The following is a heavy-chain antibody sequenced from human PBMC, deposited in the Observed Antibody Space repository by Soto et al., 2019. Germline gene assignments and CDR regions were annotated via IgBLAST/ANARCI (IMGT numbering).Heavy chain of an antibody. V-gene: IGHV4-31*03. CDR2: IYYSGST. CDR3: ARELYYYDSSGYYCNWFDP. D-gene: IGHD3-22*01. CDR1: GGSINSGVYY. J-gene: IGHJ5*02. Sequence: TSETLSLTCTVSGGSINSGVYYWSWIRQHPGKGLEWIGYIYYSGSTYYNPSLKSRVTISVDRSKNQFSLKLSSVTATDTAVYYCARELYYYDSSGYYCNWFDPWGQGTLVTVSS.